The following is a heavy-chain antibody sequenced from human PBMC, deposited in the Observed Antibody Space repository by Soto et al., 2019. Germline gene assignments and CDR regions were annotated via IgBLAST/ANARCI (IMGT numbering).Heavy chain of an antibody. D-gene: IGHD2-15*01. J-gene: IGHJ4*02. CDR1: GVSITNSHW. CDR3: GRDAAYCAGGSCPIDF. CDR2: IYESGST. Sequence: SETLSLTCVFSGVSITNSHWWSWVRQPPGKGLEWIGEIYESGSTNYNPSLRSRVTMSMDKSNKQFSLNLRSVTAADTAVYYCGRDAAYCAGGSCPIDFWGRGTLVTVSS. V-gene: IGHV4-4*02.